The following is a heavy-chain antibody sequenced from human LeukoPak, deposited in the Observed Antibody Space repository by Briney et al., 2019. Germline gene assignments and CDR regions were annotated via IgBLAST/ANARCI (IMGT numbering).Heavy chain of an antibody. Sequence: PSQTLSVTCAISGDSFSSNSAAWNWIRQSPSRGLEWLGRTYYRSKWHNDYAISVKSRITISPDTSKNQFSLQLNSVTPADTAVYYCARQDSGYIDYWGQGTLVTVSS. CDR1: GDSFSSNSAA. J-gene: IGHJ4*02. V-gene: IGHV6-1*01. D-gene: IGHD3-22*01. CDR3: ARQDSGYIDY. CDR2: TYYRSKWHN.